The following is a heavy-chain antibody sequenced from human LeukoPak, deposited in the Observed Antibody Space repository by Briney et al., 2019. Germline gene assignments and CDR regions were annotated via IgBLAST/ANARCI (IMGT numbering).Heavy chain of an antibody. CDR2: ISSSSSYI. Sequence: PGGSLRLSCAAAGFTFSSYSMNWVRQAPGKGLEWVSSISSSSSYIYYADSVKGRFTISRDNAKNSLYLQMNSLRAEDTAVYYCAREGIYGSGSSVYWGQGTLVTVFS. D-gene: IGHD3-10*01. J-gene: IGHJ4*02. CDR1: GFTFSSYS. CDR3: AREGIYGSGSSVY. V-gene: IGHV3-21*01.